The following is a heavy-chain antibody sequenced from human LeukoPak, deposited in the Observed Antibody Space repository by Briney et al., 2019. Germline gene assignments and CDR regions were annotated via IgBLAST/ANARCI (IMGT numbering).Heavy chain of an antibody. Sequence: GGSLRLSCSASGFTFSAYSMNWVRQAPGRGLEWVSSISSSSSDIYYADSVKGRFTISGDNAKNSLYLQMNSLRAEDTAVYYCAKPDYSGYDFFDYWGQGTLVTVSS. CDR1: GFTFSAYS. V-gene: IGHV3-21*01. CDR3: AKPDYSGYDFFDY. D-gene: IGHD5-12*01. J-gene: IGHJ4*02. CDR2: ISSSSSDI.